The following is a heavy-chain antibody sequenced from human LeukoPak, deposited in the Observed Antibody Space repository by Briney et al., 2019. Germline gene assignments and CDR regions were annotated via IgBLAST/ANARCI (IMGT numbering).Heavy chain of an antibody. CDR1: GFTFSSYS. D-gene: IGHD5-12*01. V-gene: IGHV3-21*01. J-gene: IGHJ3*02. CDR3: AREDHSGADAFDI. Sequence: GGSLRLSCAASGFTFSSYSMNWVRQAPGKGLEWVSSISSSSIYIYYADSVKGRFTISRDNAKNTLYLQINSLRAEDTAVYFCAREDHSGADAFDIWGQGTMVTVSS. CDR2: ISSSSIYI.